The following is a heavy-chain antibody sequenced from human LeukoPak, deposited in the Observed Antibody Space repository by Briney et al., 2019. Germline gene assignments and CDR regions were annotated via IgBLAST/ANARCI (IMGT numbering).Heavy chain of an antibody. J-gene: IGHJ6*02. CDR1: GFTFGDYA. V-gene: IGHV3-7*01. Sequence: PGGSLRLSCTASGFTFGDYAMSWVRQAPGKGLEWVANIKQDGSEKYYVDSVKGRFTISRDNAKNSLYLQMNSLRAEDTAVYYCARDNLAGRGYYYGMDVWGQGTTVTVSS. CDR3: ARDNLAGRGYYYGMDV. CDR2: IKQDGSEK.